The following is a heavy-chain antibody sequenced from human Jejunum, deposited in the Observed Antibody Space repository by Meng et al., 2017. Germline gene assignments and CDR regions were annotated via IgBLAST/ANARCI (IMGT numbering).Heavy chain of an antibody. CDR1: GNTFNNYA. Sequence: ASVKVSCKAFGNTFNNYAIHWVRQAPGPRLEWMGWIDAGNRDTKSSQNFQGRVTITRDTSASIGYMELSSLRSEDTAVYYCANVPRDTSGCRGWGQGTRVTVSS. CDR3: ANVPRDTSGCRG. CDR2: IDAGNRDT. V-gene: IGHV1-3*01. D-gene: IGHD3-22*01. J-gene: IGHJ4*02.